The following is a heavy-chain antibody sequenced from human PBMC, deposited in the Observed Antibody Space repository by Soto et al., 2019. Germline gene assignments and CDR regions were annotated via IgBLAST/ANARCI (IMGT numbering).Heavy chain of an antibody. V-gene: IGHV1-18*04. D-gene: IGHD5-18*01. CDR3: ARVGYSLDYYYYYMDV. CDR1: GYTFTTYG. J-gene: IGHJ6*03. CDR2: ISADKGKT. Sequence: ASVKVSCKASGYTFTTYGIIWVRQAPGQGLERIGWISADKGKTKYAQKVQGGVTITTDTSTSTAYMEISSLRSEDTAVYYCARVGYSLDYYYYYMDVWGQGTPVTVSS.